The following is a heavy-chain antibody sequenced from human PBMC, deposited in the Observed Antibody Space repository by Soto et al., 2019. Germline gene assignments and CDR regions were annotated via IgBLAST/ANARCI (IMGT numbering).Heavy chain of an antibody. D-gene: IGHD3-16*02. Sequence: GGSLRLSCRGSGVNFRTYGMHWVRQAPGKGLEWVAVISFDGSNKYYADSVKGRFTISRDNSKSTVFLQMNSLRSDDTAVYFCAKDKSLPHVVIHHHYFSMDVWGRGTTVTVSS. V-gene: IGHV3-30*18. CDR3: AKDKSLPHVVIHHHYFSMDV. J-gene: IGHJ6*02. CDR2: ISFDGSNK. CDR1: GVNFRTYG.